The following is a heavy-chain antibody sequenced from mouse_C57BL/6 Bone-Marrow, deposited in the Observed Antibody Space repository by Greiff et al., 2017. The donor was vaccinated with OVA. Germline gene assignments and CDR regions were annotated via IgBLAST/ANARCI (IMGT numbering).Heavy chain of an antibody. CDR3: ARGLVPSYFDY. Sequence: QVHVKQPGAELVKPGASVKLSCKASGYTFTSYWMHWVKQRPGQGLEWIGMIHPNSGSTNYNEKFKSKATLTVDKSSSTAYMQLSSLTSEDSAVYYCARGLVPSYFDYWGQGTTLTVSS. CDR2: IHPNSGST. J-gene: IGHJ2*01. CDR1: GYTFTSYW. V-gene: IGHV1-64*01. D-gene: IGHD3-3*01.